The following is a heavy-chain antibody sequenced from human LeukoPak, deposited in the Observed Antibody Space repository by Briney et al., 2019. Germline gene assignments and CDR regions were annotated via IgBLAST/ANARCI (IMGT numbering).Heavy chain of an antibody. D-gene: IGHD6-13*01. CDR1: GGSISSSSYY. J-gene: IGHJ5*02. V-gene: IGHV4-39*01. Sequence: SETLSLTCTVSGGSISSSSYYWGWIRQPPGKGLEWIGSIYYSGSTYYNPSLKSRVTIFVDTSKNQFSLKLSSVTAADTAVYYCARQHSSSWSDWFDPWGQGTLVTVSS. CDR3: ARQHSSSWSDWFDP. CDR2: IYYSGST.